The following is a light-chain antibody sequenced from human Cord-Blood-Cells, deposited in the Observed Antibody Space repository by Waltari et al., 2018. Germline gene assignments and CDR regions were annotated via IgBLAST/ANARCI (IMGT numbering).Light chain of an antibody. CDR3: CSYAGSSTYV. V-gene: IGLV2-23*01. CDR1: SSDVGSYNL. Sequence: QSALTQPASVSGSPGQSITISCTGTSSDVGSYNLVSWYQQHPGKAPKLMIYEGSKRPSGVSNRFSGSKSGKTASLTISGLQAEEEADYYCCSYAGSSTYVFGTGTKVTVL. J-gene: IGLJ1*01. CDR2: EGS.